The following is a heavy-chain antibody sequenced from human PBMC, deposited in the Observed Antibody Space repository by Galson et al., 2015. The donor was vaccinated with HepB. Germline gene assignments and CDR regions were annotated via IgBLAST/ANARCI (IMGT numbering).Heavy chain of an antibody. J-gene: IGHJ3*02. CDR2: IIPIFGTA. Sequence: SVKVSCKASGGTFSSYAISWVRQAPGQGLEWMGGIIPIFGTANYAQKFQGRVTITADESTSTAYMELSSLRSEDTAVYYCARGDEGPIDPHYYDSSGYSVAFDIWGQGTMVTVSS. CDR1: GGTFSSYA. D-gene: IGHD3-22*01. CDR3: ARGDEGPIDPHYYDSSGYSVAFDI. V-gene: IGHV1-69*13.